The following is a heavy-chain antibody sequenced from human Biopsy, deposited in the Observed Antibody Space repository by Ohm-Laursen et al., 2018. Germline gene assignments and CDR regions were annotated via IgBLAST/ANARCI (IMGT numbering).Heavy chain of an antibody. V-gene: IGHV4-59*02. D-gene: IGHD4-11*01. CDR2: IYYSVMT. J-gene: IGHJ6*02. CDR3: ARDSGTLNYGNFKYYHYYGMDV. Sequence: SETLSLTWAVSGDSVTKYYWSWIRQPPGKGLEWIGHIYYSVMTNYNPSLQSRVSISVDTSRNQVSLTLSSVTAADTAVYYCARDSGTLNYGNFKYYHYYGMDVWGQGTKVTVSS. CDR1: GDSVTKYY.